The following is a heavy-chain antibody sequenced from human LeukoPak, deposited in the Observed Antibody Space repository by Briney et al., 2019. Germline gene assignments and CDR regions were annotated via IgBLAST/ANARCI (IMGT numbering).Heavy chain of an antibody. J-gene: IGHJ5*02. Sequence: SETLSLTCAVYGGSFSGYYWSWIRQPPGKGLEWIGEINHSGSTNYNPSLKSRVTISVDTSKNQFSLKLSSVTAADTAVYYCARESSSSWYGWFDPWGQGTLVTVSS. V-gene: IGHV4-34*01. D-gene: IGHD6-13*01. CDR1: GGSFSGYY. CDR2: INHSGST. CDR3: ARESSSSWYGWFDP.